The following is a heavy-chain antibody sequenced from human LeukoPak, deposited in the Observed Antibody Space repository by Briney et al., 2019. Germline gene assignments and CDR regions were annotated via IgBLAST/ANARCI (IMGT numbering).Heavy chain of an antibody. CDR3: GRAEGYYDSSDYSGLDY. CDR1: GYTFTGYY. V-gene: IGHV1-2*02. D-gene: IGHD3-22*01. Sequence: ALVKVSCKASGYTFTGYYMHWVRQAPGQGLEWMGWINPNSGGTNYAQKFQGRVTMTRDTSISTAYMELSSLRSEDTAVYYCGRAEGYYDSSDYSGLDYWGQGTLVTVSS. J-gene: IGHJ4*02. CDR2: INPNSGGT.